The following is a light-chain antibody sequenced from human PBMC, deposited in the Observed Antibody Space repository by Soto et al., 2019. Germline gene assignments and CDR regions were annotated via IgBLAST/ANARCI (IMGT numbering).Light chain of an antibody. V-gene: IGKV3-20*01. CDR3: QQYGSSRT. CDR2: GAS. J-gene: IGKJ1*01. Sequence: EIVLTMSPGTLFQSQGEGATLSCRASQGGHSAIAWYQQKPGQAPRLLIYGASSRANGVPDRFSGSGSWTDFTLTINRLEPEDCAVYYCQQYGSSRTFGQGSKVDIK. CDR1: QGGHSA.